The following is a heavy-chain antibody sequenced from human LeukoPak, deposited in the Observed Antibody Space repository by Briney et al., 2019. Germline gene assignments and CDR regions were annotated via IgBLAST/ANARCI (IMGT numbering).Heavy chain of an antibody. V-gene: IGHV4-31*11. D-gene: IGHD3-9*01. J-gene: IGHJ3*02. CDR1: GVSFSGYY. CDR2: IYYSGST. CDR3: ARSILRYFAFDI. Sequence: SETLSLTCAVYGVSFSGYYWSWIRQHPGKGLEWIGCIYYSGSTYYNPSLKSRVTISVDTSKNQFSLKLSSVTAADTAVYYCARSILRYFAFDIWGQGTMVTVSS.